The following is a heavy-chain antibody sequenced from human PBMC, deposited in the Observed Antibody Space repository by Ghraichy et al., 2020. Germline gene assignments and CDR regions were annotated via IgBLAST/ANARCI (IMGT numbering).Heavy chain of an antibody. CDR1: GFSFSSYD. CDR2: ISSSGSTI. CDR3: ARISIAARDFDY. V-gene: IGHV3-48*03. J-gene: IGHJ4*02. Sequence: LSLTCAASGFSFSSYDMNWVRQAPGKGLEWVSYISSSGSTIYYGDSVKGRFTIFRDNAKNSLYLHMNSLRAGDTAVYYCARISIAARDFDYWGQGTLVTVSS. D-gene: IGHD6-6*01.